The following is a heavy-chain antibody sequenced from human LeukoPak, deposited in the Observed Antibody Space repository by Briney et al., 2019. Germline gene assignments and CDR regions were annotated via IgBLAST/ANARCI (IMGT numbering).Heavy chain of an antibody. Sequence: PSETLSLTCAVYGGSFSGYYWSWIRQPPGKGLEWIGEINHSGSTNYKPSLKSRVTISVDTSKNQFSLKLSSVTAADTAVYYCARVSGFYCSGGSCYYYYYYYMDVWGKGTTVTVSS. V-gene: IGHV4-34*01. CDR3: ARVSGFYCSGGSCYYYYYYYMDV. CDR2: INHSGST. J-gene: IGHJ6*03. D-gene: IGHD2-15*01. CDR1: GGSFSGYY.